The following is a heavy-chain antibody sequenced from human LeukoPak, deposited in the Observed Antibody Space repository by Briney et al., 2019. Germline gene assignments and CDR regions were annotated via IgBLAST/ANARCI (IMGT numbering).Heavy chain of an antibody. D-gene: IGHD4-17*01. J-gene: IGHJ6*03. V-gene: IGHV4-38-2*02. Sequence: SETLSLTRSGSNYSISNSLYWGWLRQPPGNGLEWIGSIYRSGSTFYNPSLKSRVTISLDTSKNQFSLKLSSVTAADTAVYFCARGTYGYYMDVWGKGTTVTVSS. CDR3: ARGTYGYYMDV. CDR2: IYRSGST. CDR1: NYSISNSLY.